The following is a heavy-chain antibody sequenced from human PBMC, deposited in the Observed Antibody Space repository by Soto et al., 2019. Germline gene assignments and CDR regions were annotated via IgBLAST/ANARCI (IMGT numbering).Heavy chain of an antibody. CDR3: AKGDGYCSSTSCYDVY. V-gene: IGHV3-30*18. J-gene: IGHJ4*02. CDR2: ISYDGSNK. D-gene: IGHD2-2*01. Sequence: VAVISYDGSNKYYADSVKGRFTISRDNSKNTLYLQMNSLRAEDTAVYYCAKGDGYCSSTSCYDVYWGQGTLVTVSS.